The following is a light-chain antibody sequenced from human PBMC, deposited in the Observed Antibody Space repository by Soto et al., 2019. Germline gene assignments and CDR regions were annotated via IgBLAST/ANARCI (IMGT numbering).Light chain of an antibody. CDR1: QSVSSSY. V-gene: IGKV3-20*01. J-gene: IGKJ1*01. CDR2: GAS. CDR3: QQYGSPWT. Sequence: IVLTQSPGTLSLSPGERATLSCRASQSVSSSYFAWYQQKPGQAPRLLIYGASSRATGIPDRFSGSGSGTDFTLTISRLEPEDFAVYYCQQYGSPWTFGQGTKVEIK.